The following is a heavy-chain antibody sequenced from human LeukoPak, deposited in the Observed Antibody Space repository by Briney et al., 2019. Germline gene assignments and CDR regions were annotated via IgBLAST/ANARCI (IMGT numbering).Heavy chain of an antibody. CDR1: GYTFTTYA. J-gene: IGHJ4*02. Sequence: ASVKVSCKASGYTFTTYAMNWVRQAPGQGLEWMGWISAYNGNTNYAQKLQGRVTMTTDTSTSTAYMELRSLRSDDTAVYYCARGQNYYDSSGNDYWGQGTLVTVSS. CDR3: ARGQNYYDSSGNDY. D-gene: IGHD3-22*01. CDR2: ISAYNGNT. V-gene: IGHV1-18*01.